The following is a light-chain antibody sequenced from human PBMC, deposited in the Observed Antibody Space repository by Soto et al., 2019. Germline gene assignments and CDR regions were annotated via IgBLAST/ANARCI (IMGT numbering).Light chain of an antibody. CDR2: DVS. V-gene: IGKV3-20*01. Sequence: EIVLTQSPGTLSLSPGERATLSCRASQSLSGRYLAWYQQKLGQAPRLLLYDVSSRASGIPDRFSGSGSGTVFTLSISRMEPEDFAVYYCQQYGSPPTFGQGTKVDIK. CDR3: QQYGSPPT. J-gene: IGKJ1*01. CDR1: QSLSGRY.